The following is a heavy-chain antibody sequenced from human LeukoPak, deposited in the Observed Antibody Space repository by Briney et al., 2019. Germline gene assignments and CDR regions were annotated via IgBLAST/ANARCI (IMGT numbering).Heavy chain of an antibody. CDR3: ARRGSALEWFDP. CDR1: GYTFTDYY. Sequence: ASVKVSCKASGYTFTDYYIHWVRQAPGQGLEWMGWINPNSGGTHYGQKFLGRVTMTRDKSISTAYLQWSNLKASDTAIYYCARRGSALEWFDPWGQGTLVTVSS. CDR2: INPNSGGT. J-gene: IGHJ5*02. V-gene: IGHV1-2*02. D-gene: IGHD3-10*01.